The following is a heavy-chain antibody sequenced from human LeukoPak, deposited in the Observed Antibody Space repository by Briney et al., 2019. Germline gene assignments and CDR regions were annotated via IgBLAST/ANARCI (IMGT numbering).Heavy chain of an antibody. CDR3: ARHPGKVTNDWYFDL. CDR1: GYTFTGYY. D-gene: IGHD4-23*01. CDR2: INPNSGGT. J-gene: IGHJ2*01. Sequence: GASVKVSCKASGYTFTGYYMHWVRQPPGQGLEWMGWINPNSGGTNYAQKFQGRVTMTRDTSITTAYMELSRLSSDDTAVYYCARHPGKVTNDWYFDLWGRGTLVTVSS. V-gene: IGHV1-2*02.